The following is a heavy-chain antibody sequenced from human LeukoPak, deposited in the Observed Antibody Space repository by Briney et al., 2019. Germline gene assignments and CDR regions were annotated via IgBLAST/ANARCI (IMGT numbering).Heavy chain of an antibody. CDR3: VRDTLYCSGGSCYSYLLDY. V-gene: IGHV4-61*02. CDR1: GGSISSGSYY. Sequence: SETLSLTCTVSGGSISSGSYYWSWIRQPAGKGLEWIGRIYTSGSTNYNPSLKSRVTISVVTSKNQFSLKLSSVTAADTAVYYCVRDTLYCSGGSCYSYLLDYWGQGTLVTVSS. D-gene: IGHD2-15*01. CDR2: IYTSGST. J-gene: IGHJ4*02.